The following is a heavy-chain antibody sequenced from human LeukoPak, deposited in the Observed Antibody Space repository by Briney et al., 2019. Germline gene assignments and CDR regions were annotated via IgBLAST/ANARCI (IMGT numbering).Heavy chain of an antibody. CDR3: ARDSGTTGEVKFDP. J-gene: IGHJ5*02. V-gene: IGHV4-4*07. D-gene: IGHD3-10*01. Sequence: SETLSLTCTVSGDSISRYYWSWIRQPAGEGLEWIGRIYNGGIITYNPSLKSRVTMSIDTSNNQFSLRLRFVTAADTAVYYCARDSGTTGEVKFDPWGQGTLVTVSS. CDR2: IYNGGII. CDR1: GDSISRYY.